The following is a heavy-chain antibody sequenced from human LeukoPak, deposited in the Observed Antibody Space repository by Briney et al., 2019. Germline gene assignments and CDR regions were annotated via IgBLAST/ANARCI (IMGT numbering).Heavy chain of an antibody. CDR2: INHSGST. CDR3: ARQEGQLWFSSGVY. V-gene: IGHV4-34*01. Sequence: PSETLSLTCAVYGGSLGGYSWSWIRQPPGKGLEWIGEINHSGSTNYNPSLKSRVTISVDTSKNQFSLKLSSVTAADTAVYYCARQEGQLWFSSGVYWGQGTLVTVSS. D-gene: IGHD5-18*01. J-gene: IGHJ4*02. CDR1: GGSLGGYS.